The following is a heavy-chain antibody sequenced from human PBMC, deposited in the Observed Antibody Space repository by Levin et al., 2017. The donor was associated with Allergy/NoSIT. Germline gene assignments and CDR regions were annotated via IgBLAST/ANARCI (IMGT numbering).Heavy chain of an antibody. V-gene: IGHV3-30*04. Sequence: PGGSLRLSCAASGFTFSSYAMHWVRQAPGKGLEWVAVISYDGSNKYYADSVKGRFTISRDNSKNTLYLQMNSLRAEDTAVYYCARDLGSSAYYCDYWGQGTLVTVS. CDR3: ARDLGSSAYYCDY. D-gene: IGHD6-6*01. CDR2: ISYDGSNK. CDR1: GFTFSSYA. J-gene: IGHJ4*02.